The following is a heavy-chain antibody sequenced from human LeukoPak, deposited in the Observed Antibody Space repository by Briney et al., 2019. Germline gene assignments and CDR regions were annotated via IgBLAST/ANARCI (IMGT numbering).Heavy chain of an antibody. CDR3: ARVSRFSWGGEIAAGPWETGTPYDY. CDR1: GYTFTSYY. Sequence: ASVKLSCKASGYTFTSYYMHWVRQAPGQGLEWMGIINPSGGSTSYGQKFQGRVTMTRDMSTSTVYMELSSLRSEDTAVYYCARVSRFSWGGEIAAGPWETGTPYDYWGQGTLVTVSS. J-gene: IGHJ4*02. D-gene: IGHD6-13*01. CDR2: INPSGGST. V-gene: IGHV1-46*01.